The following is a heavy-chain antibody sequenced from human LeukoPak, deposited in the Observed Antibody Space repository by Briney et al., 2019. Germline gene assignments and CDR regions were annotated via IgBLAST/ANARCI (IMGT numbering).Heavy chain of an antibody. V-gene: IGHV1-2*02. Sequence: ASVKVSCKASGYTFTGYYMHWVRQAPGQGLEWMGWINPNSGGTNYAQKFQGRVTMTRDTSISTAYMELNSLRAEDTAVYYCARDSGSIAAAGTPLPFDYWGQGTLVTVSS. CDR2: INPNSGGT. CDR3: ARDSGSIAAAGTPLPFDY. J-gene: IGHJ4*02. D-gene: IGHD6-13*01. CDR1: GYTFTGYY.